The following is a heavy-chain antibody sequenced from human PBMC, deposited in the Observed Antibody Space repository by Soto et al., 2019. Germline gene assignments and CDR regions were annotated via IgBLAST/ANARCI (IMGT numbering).Heavy chain of an antibody. D-gene: IGHD3-10*01. Sequence: PGGSLRLSCAGSGFAFSTFDIHWVRQAPGKGLEWVSGIGTLSDTFYAASVQGRFTISRQNAKNSVYLQMDSLRARDTAFYDCARGQSFSYDSTPPPMFDPWGQGTLVTVSS. CDR3: ARGQSFSYDSTPPPMFDP. V-gene: IGHV3-13*01. CDR2: IGTLSDT. J-gene: IGHJ5*02. CDR1: GFAFSTFD.